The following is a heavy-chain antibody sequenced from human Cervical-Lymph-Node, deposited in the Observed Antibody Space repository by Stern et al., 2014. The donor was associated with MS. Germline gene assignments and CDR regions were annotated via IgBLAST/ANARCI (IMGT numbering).Heavy chain of an antibody. D-gene: IGHD2-21*01. Sequence: ITLKESGPTLVKPTQTLTLKCVFSGFSLNTTGVAVGRIRQLPGKALEWLALIFWDDDKRYSPSLKSRLTFTKVTSEDQVVLTMTNMDPVDTATYYCAHSSPRVEGFDYWGQGTQVTVSS. CDR1: GFSLNTTGVA. J-gene: IGHJ4*02. CDR2: IFWDDDK. CDR3: AHSSPRVEGFDY. V-gene: IGHV2-5*02.